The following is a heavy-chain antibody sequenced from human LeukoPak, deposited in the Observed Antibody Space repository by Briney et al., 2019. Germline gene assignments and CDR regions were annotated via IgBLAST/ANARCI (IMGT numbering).Heavy chain of an antibody. Sequence: GGSLRLSCAASGFTFSSYSMNWVRQAPGKGLEWVSYISSSSSTMYYADSVKGRFSISRDNAKKSLYLQMNSLRAEDTAIYYCATYRQVLLPFESWGQGTLVTVSS. CDR1: GFTFSSYS. V-gene: IGHV3-48*01. CDR3: ATYRQVLLPFES. CDR2: ISSSSSTM. D-gene: IGHD2-8*02. J-gene: IGHJ4*02.